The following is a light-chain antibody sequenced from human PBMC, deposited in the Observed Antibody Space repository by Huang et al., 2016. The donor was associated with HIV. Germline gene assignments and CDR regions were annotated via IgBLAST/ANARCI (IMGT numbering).Light chain of an antibody. Sequence: EIVLTQSPATLSLSPGERATVSCRASQNINDFLAWYQQTPGQPPRLLSYDASTRATGIPARFSGNGSVTDFTLMISSLEPEDFAVYYCQQRSTWPRSITFGQGTRLEI. J-gene: IGKJ5*01. CDR2: DAS. CDR1: QNINDF. V-gene: IGKV3-11*01. CDR3: QQRSTWPRSIT.